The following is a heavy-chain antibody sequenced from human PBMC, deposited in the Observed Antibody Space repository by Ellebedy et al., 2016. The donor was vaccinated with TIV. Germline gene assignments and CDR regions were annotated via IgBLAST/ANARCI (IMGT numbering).Heavy chain of an antibody. CDR1: SYTFTSYG. V-gene: IGHV1-18*01. CDR2: ISAYNGNT. D-gene: IGHD5-18*01. CDR3: ARGRDTAMALDFDY. J-gene: IGHJ4*02. Sequence: ASVKVSXKASSYTFTSYGISWVRQAPGQGLEWMGWISAYNGNTNYAQKLQGRVTITADESTSTAYMELSSLRSEDTAVYYCARGRDTAMALDFDYWGQGTLVTVSS.